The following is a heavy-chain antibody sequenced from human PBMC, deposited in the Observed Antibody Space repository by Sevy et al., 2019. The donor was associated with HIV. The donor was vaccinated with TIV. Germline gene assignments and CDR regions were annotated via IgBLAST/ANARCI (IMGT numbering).Heavy chain of an antibody. Sequence: SETLSLTCTVSDDSISKYVWSWIRQPPGKGLEWIGYLYFSGNTNYNPSLKSRVTISVDTSKNQFSLTLKSVTAADTAVYYCARDYYDDRPRGFDPWGQGTLVTVSS. CDR1: DDSISKYV. D-gene: IGHD3-22*01. CDR3: ARDYYDDRPRGFDP. V-gene: IGHV4-59*01. J-gene: IGHJ5*02. CDR2: LYFSGNT.